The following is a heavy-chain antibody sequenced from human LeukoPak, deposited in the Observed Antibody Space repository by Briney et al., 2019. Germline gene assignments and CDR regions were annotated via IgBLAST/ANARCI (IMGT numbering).Heavy chain of an antibody. CDR3: AREQEVATHDAFDI. V-gene: IGHV3-33*01. J-gene: IGHJ3*02. D-gene: IGHD5-24*01. CDR2: IWYDGSNK. CDR1: GFTFSSYG. Sequence: GGSLRLSCAASGFTFSSYGMHWVRQAPGKGLEWVAVIWYDGSNKYYADSVKGRFTISRDNSKNTLYLQMNSLRAEDTAVYYCAREQEVATHDAFDIWGQGAMVTVSS.